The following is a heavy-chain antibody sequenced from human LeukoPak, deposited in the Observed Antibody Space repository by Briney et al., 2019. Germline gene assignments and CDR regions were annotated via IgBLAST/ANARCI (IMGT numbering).Heavy chain of an antibody. D-gene: IGHD2-2*01. CDR3: ARQSVVPAASGGYDAFDI. CDR2: IYYSGST. J-gene: IGHJ3*02. Sequence: SETLSLTCTVSGGSISSSSYHWGWIRQPPGKGLEWIVSIYYSGSTYYNPSLKSRVTISVDTSKNQFSLKLSSVTAADTAVYYCARQSVVPAASGGYDAFDIWGQGTMVTVSS. CDR1: GGSISSSSYH. V-gene: IGHV4-39*01.